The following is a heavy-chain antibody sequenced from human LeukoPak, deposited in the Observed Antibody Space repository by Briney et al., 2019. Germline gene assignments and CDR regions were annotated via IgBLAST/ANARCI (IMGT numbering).Heavy chain of an antibody. CDR3: AKDRGRWGVYCSGGSCYSGYDY. D-gene: IGHD2-15*01. Sequence: GGSLRLSCAASGFTFSSYAMSWVRQAPGKGLEWVSAISGSGGSTYYADSVKGRFTISRDKSKNTLYLQMNSLRAEDTAVYYCAKDRGRWGVYCSGGSCYSGYDYWGQGTLVTVSS. J-gene: IGHJ4*02. V-gene: IGHV3-23*01. CDR2: ISGSGGST. CDR1: GFTFSSYA.